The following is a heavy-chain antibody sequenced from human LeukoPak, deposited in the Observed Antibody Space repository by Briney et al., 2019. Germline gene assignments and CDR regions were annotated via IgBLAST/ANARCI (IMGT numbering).Heavy chain of an antibody. CDR3: ASDQAGIAVAGRSPAYDY. CDR2: ISTYNGNT. D-gene: IGHD6-13*01. V-gene: IGHV1-18*04. Sequence: ASVNVSCKASGYTFTGYYMHWVRQAPGQGLEWMGWISTYNGNTNYAPRLQGRVTMTTDTSTSTAFMELRSLTSDDTVVYFCASDQAGIAVAGRSPAYDYWGQGTLVTVSS. CDR1: GYTFTGYY. J-gene: IGHJ4*02.